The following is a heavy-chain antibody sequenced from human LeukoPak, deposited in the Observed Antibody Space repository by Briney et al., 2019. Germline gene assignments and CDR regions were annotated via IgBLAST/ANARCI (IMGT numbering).Heavy chain of an antibody. CDR2: ISGSSGII. CDR3: ARSTGDY. J-gene: IGHJ4*02. CDR1: GFTFNTYT. Sequence: GGSLRFSCAASGFTFNTYTMNWVRQAPGKGLEWVSYISGSSGIIDYADSVRGRFTISRDNAKNSLYLQMNSLRAEDTAVYYCARSTGDYWGQGTLVTVSS. V-gene: IGHV3-48*01. D-gene: IGHD3-10*01.